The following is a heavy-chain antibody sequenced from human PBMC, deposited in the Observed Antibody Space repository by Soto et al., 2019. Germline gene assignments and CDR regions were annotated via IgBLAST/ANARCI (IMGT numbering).Heavy chain of an antibody. CDR1: SGPSSSHN. CDR3: VRQGIGNLHGLVDV. CDR2: VYNTGGT. Sequence: QVPLQQSGPGLVKPSETLSLTCTVSSGPSSSHNWGWIRQSPGRGLEWIGYVYNTGGTSYNPSLKSRVTISADTSANHISLTLSSVTAGDTAIYYCVRQGIGNLHGLVDVWGQGTTVSVSS. V-gene: IGHV4-59*08. D-gene: IGHD1-1*01. J-gene: IGHJ6*02.